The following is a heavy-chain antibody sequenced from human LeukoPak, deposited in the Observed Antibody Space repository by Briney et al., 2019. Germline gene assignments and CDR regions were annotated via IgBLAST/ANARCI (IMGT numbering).Heavy chain of an antibody. D-gene: IGHD1-26*01. Sequence: GGSLRLSCAASGNYWMHWVRQAPGKRPEWVDNMNIDGSEKYYADSVKRRFSISRDNARNSVYLQMASLRVEDTAVYYCARDPVEWELLLDYWGQGTLVTVSS. V-gene: IGHV3-7*01. CDR1: GNYW. CDR3: ARDPVEWELLLDY. CDR2: MNIDGSEK. J-gene: IGHJ4*02.